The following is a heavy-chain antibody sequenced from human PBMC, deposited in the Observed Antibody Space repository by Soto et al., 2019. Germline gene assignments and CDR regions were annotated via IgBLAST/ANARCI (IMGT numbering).Heavy chain of an antibody. CDR1: GGSFSGYY. CDR3: TRRSRWYYYGTASYYNLWFDS. D-gene: IGHD3-10*01. V-gene: IGHV4-34*01. Sequence: SETLSLTCAVYGGSFSGYYWSWIRQPPGKGLEWFVEINHSGSTNYNPSLKSRVTISVDTSKNQFSLKLSSVTAADTAVYFCTRRSRWYYYGTASYYNLWFDSWGQGTLVTVSS. CDR2: INHSGST. J-gene: IGHJ5*01.